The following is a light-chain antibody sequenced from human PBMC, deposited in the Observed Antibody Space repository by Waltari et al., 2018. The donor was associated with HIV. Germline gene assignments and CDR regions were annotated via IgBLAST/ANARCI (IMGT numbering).Light chain of an antibody. J-gene: IGLJ1*01. CDR2: KNS. Sequence: QPVLTQPPSASGTPGQRVTIPCSGSSPNIGNDNVYWYQQLPGTTPTLLIYKNSQRPSGVPDRFAGSKSGTSAYLAISGLRSEDEADYYCVGWDASLSAYVFGAGTKVTVL. CDR3: VGWDASLSAYV. CDR1: SPNIGNDN. V-gene: IGLV1-47*01.